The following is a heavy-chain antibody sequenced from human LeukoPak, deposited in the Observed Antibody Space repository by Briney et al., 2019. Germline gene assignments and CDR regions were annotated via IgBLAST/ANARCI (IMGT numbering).Heavy chain of an antibody. CDR1: GYTFTSYG. CDR2: INPSGGST. D-gene: IGHD3-22*01. CDR3: ARKLYDSSRYGQTYYFDN. Sequence: ASVKVSCKASGYTFTSYGISWVRQAPGQGLEWMGIINPSGGSTSYAQKFQGRVTMTRDTSTSTVYMELSSLRSEDTAVYYCARKLYDSSRYGQTYYFDNWGQGTLVTVSS. V-gene: IGHV1-46*01. J-gene: IGHJ4*02.